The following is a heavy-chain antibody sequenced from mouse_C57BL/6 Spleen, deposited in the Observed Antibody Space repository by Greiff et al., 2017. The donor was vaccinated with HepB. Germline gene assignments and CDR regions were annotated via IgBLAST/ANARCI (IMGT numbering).Heavy chain of an antibody. CDR3: ARSGYYGYDRLDY. Sequence: QVQLQQSGPELVKPGASVKISCKASGYAFSSSWMNWVKQRPGKGLEWIGRIYPGDGDTNYNGKFKGKATLTADKSSSTAYMQLSSLTSEDSAVYFCARSGYYGYDRLDYWGQGTTLTVSS. D-gene: IGHD2-2*01. CDR2: IYPGDGDT. J-gene: IGHJ2*01. CDR1: GYAFSSSW. V-gene: IGHV1-82*01.